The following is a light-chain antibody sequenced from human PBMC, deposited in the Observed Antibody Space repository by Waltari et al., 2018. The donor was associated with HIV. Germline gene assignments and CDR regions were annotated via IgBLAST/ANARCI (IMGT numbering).Light chain of an antibody. V-gene: IGLV1-44*01. J-gene: IGLJ2*01. CDR1: GSDLARDT. CDR2: SND. Sequence: QSVLTQPTPASGTPGQGGTIPCSGSGSDLARDTKNCYPHLPGAAPNLLCYSNDQRPSRVPDRFSGSKSGTSASLAISGLQSDDETTYYCAIWDGSQNGPVFGGGTKLTVL. CDR3: AIWDGSQNGPV.